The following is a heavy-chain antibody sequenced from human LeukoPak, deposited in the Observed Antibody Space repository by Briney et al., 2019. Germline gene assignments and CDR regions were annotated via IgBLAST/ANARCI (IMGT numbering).Heavy chain of an antibody. CDR3: ARLNDVGNLTP. Sequence: ASVKASYYAADHIFTTYGTSWVAQAPGQGLEWMGIINPSGGNTNYARKFQGRVTMTRDTSTSTVYMELSSLRSEDTAMYYCARLNDVGNLTPWGKGTVVTVSS. V-gene: IGHV1-46*01. CDR1: DHIFTTYG. D-gene: IGHD1-1*01. J-gene: IGHJ4*02. CDR2: INPSGGNT.